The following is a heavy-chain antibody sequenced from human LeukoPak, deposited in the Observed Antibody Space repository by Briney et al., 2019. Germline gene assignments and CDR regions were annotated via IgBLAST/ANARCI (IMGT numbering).Heavy chain of an antibody. CDR1: GFTFSLSW. CDR3: VRGAGPGTPFD. Sequence: GGSLRRSCAASGFTFSLSWMHWVRQAPGKGLEWVSSINYDARSRTYADSVKGRLTISRDNAENTLFLQMNSLRVEDSAIYSCVRGAGPGTPFDWGQGILVTVSS. J-gene: IGHJ1*01. CDR2: INYDARSR. D-gene: IGHD1-1*01. V-gene: IGHV3-74*01.